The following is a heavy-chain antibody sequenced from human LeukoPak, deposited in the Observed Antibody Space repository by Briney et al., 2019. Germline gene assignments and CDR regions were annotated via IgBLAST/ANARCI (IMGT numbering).Heavy chain of an antibody. CDR3: ARDYCSSNSGLVDWFDP. Sequence: ASVKVSCKASGYTFTGYYMHWVRQAPGQGLEWMGWINPNSGGTNYAQKFQGRVTMTRDTSINTAYMELSRLRPDDTAVYYCARDYCSSNSGLVDWFDPWGQGTLVTVSS. CDR2: INPNSGGT. V-gene: IGHV1-2*02. D-gene: IGHD2-2*01. CDR1: GYTFTGYY. J-gene: IGHJ5*02.